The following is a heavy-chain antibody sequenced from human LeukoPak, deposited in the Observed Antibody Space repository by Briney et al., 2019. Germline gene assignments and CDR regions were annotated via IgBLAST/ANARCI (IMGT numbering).Heavy chain of an antibody. J-gene: IGHJ3*02. Sequence: ESGPTLVKPTQTLTLTCTFSGFSLSTSGVGVGWIRQPPGKALEWLALIYWNDDKRYSPSLKSRLTITKDTSKNQEVLTMTNMDPVDTATYYCAHRTGAVDAFDIWGQGTMVTVSS. V-gene: IGHV2-5*01. CDR1: GFSLSTSGVG. CDR2: IYWNDDK. CDR3: AHRTGAVDAFDI. D-gene: IGHD3-10*01.